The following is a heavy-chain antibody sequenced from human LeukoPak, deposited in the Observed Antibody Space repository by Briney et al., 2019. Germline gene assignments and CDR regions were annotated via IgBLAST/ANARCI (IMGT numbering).Heavy chain of an antibody. J-gene: IGHJ4*02. CDR1: GGSISSYY. V-gene: IGHV4-59*12. CDR2: IYYSGST. Sequence: NTSETLSLTCTVSGGSISSYYWSWIRQPPGKGLEWIGYIYYSGSTNYNPSLKSRVTISVDTSKNQFSLKLSSVTAADTAVYYCAGGAYSGYDQADYWGQGTLVTVSS. CDR3: AGGAYSGYDQADY. D-gene: IGHD5-12*01.